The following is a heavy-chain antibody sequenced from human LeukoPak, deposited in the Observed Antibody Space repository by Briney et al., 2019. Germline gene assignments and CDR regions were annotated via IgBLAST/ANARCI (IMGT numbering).Heavy chain of an antibody. J-gene: IGHJ6*03. Sequence: GGSLRRACAGSGLTCGKAWMCWVRQAPGKGLEWVGRIKSKTDGGTTDYAAPVKGRFTISRDDSKNTLYLQMNSLKTEDTAVYYCTTDLGTAMVNYYYYYYMDVWGKGTTVTVSS. CDR3: TTDLGTAMVNYYYYYYMDV. V-gene: IGHV3-15*01. D-gene: IGHD5-18*01. CDR1: GLTCGKAW. CDR2: IKSKTDGGTT.